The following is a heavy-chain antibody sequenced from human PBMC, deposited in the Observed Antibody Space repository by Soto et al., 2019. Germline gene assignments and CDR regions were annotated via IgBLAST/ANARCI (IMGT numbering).Heavy chain of an antibody. CDR1: GGTFSSYR. D-gene: IGHD6-13*01. V-gene: IGHV1-69*13. CDR2: IVPIYRTA. CDR3: ARDSGAKLSSS. Sequence: SVKVSCKASGGTFSSYRINWVRQAPGQGLEWVGGIVPIYRTADYAQKFQGRVTITADESARTAYMELRSLKSQGTAVYYCARDSGAKLSSSWGQGTLVTVSS. J-gene: IGHJ4*02.